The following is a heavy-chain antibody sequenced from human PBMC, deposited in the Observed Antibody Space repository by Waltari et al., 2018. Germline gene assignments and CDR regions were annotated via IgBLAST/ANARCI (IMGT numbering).Heavy chain of an antibody. CDR1: GGSISSYY. V-gene: IGHV4-59*01. D-gene: IGHD4-17*01. Sequence: QVQLQESGPGLVKPSETLSLTCTVSGGSISSYYWSWIRQPPGKGLEWIGYIYYSGSTNYNPSLKSRVTISVDTSKNQFSLKLSSVTAADTAVYYCASVFYGDYVYFDYWGQGTLVTVSS. CDR2: IYYSGST. J-gene: IGHJ4*02. CDR3: ASVFYGDYVYFDY.